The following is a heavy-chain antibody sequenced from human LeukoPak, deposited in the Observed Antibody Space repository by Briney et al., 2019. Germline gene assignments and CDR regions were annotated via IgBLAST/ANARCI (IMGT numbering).Heavy chain of an antibody. V-gene: IGHV3-15*07. CDR1: GLTLSNVW. J-gene: IGHJ4*02. CDR2: IRSRGDGGTT. D-gene: IGHD2-15*01. Sequence: GGSLRLSCAVSGLTLSNVWMNWVRQAPGKGLEWVGRIRSRGDGGTTDFAAPVKGRFTISRDDSKNTLYLQMNSLTSEDTALYYCTQGSGQYFNNWGQGPLVTVSS. CDR3: TQGSGQYFNN.